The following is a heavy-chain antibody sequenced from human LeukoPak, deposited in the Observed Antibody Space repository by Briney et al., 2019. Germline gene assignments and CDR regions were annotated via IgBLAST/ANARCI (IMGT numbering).Heavy chain of an antibody. Sequence: ASVKVSCKASGYTFTGYYMHWVRQAPGQGLEWMGWINPNSGGTNYAQKFQGRVTMTRDTSISTAYMELSRLRSDDTAVYYCASSVGYSSGLYGMDVWGQGTTVTVSS. J-gene: IGHJ6*02. CDR1: GYTFTGYY. D-gene: IGHD6-19*01. CDR2: INPNSGGT. V-gene: IGHV1-2*02. CDR3: ASSVGYSSGLYGMDV.